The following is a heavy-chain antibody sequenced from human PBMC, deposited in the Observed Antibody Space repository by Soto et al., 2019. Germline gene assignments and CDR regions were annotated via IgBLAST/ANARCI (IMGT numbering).Heavy chain of an antibody. J-gene: IGHJ4*02. CDR1: GGSISSGGYY. CDR3: ARSTLTGTSDY. V-gene: IGHV4-31*03. Sequence: SETLSLTCTVSGGSISSGGYYWSWIRQHPGKGLEWIGYIYYSGSTYYNPSLKSRVTISVDTSKNQFSLKLSSVTAADTAVYYCARSTLTGTSDYWGQGTLVTVSS. D-gene: IGHD1-20*01. CDR2: IYYSGST.